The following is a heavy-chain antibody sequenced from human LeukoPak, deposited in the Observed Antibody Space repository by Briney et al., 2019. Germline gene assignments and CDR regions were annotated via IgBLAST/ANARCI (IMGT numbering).Heavy chain of an antibody. CDR1: GGSISSSSYY. V-gene: IGHV4-39*07. CDR3: ARANYGDSP. CDR2: INHSGST. Sequence: SETLSLTFTVSGGSISSSSYYWSWIRQPPGKGLEWIGEINHSGSTNYNPSLKSRVTISVDTSKNQFSLKLSSVTAADTAVYYCARANYGDSPWGQGTLVTVSS. J-gene: IGHJ5*02. D-gene: IGHD4-17*01.